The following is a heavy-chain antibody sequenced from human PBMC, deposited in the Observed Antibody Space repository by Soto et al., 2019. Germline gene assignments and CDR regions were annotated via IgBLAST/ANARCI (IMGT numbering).Heavy chain of an antibody. J-gene: IGHJ2*01. D-gene: IGHD4-4*01. Sequence: QVQLVESGGGLVQPGRSLRLSCAASGFTFSSYAMHWVRQAPGKGLEWVAVISYDGSNKYYADSVKGRFTISRDNSKNTLYLQMNSLRAKDTAVYYCARPMWRDDYNWGYFDLWGRGTLVTVSS. CDR3: ARPMWRDDYNWGYFDL. CDR1: GFTFSSYA. V-gene: IGHV3-30-3*01. CDR2: ISYDGSNK.